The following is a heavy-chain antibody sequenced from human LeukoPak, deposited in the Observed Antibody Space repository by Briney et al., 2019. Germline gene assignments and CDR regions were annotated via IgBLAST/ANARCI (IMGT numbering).Heavy chain of an antibody. J-gene: IGHJ4*02. Sequence: GGSLRLSCTASGFTFSTYWMSWVRQAPGKGLEWVANINKEGSEKHYVDSVKGRFTISRDNAKNSLYLQMNSLRAEDTAVYYCAKEGYDSSGYPYFDYWGQGTLVTVSP. CDR2: INKEGSEK. D-gene: IGHD3-22*01. CDR1: GFTFSTYW. V-gene: IGHV3-7*05. CDR3: AKEGYDSSGYPYFDY.